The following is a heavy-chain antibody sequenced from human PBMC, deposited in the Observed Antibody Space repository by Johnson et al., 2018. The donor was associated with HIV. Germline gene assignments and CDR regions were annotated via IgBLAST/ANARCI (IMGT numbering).Heavy chain of an antibody. D-gene: IGHD6-19*01. CDR3: ARDRQAVRGTFDI. CDR2: ISGNGVST. Sequence: QMHLVESGGGVVQPGGSLRLSCAASGFSFSSYAMHWVRQAPGKGLEYVSGISGNGVSTYYADSVKGRFTISRDNSKNTLYLQMNSLRAEDTALYYCARDRQAVRGTFDIWGQGTMVTVSS. CDR1: GFSFSSYA. J-gene: IGHJ3*02. V-gene: IGHV3-64*04.